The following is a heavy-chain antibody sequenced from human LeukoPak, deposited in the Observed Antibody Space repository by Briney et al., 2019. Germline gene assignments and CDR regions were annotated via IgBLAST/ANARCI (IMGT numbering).Heavy chain of an antibody. CDR1: GGSISSSVYY. CDR3: ARKQESLRVGYFDY. V-gene: IGHV4-31*03. J-gene: IGHJ4*02. D-gene: IGHD5/OR15-5a*01. CDR2: IYYSGST. Sequence: SETLSLTCTVSGGSISSSVYYWSWIRQHPGKGLEWIGYIYYSGSTYYNPSLKSRVTISVDTSKNQFSLKLSSVTAADTAVYYCARKQESLRVGYFDYWGQGTLVTVSS.